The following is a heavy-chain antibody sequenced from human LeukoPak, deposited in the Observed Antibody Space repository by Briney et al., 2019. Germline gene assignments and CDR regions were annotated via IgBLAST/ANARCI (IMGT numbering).Heavy chain of an antibody. CDR2: INPNSGGT. V-gene: IGHV1-2*02. D-gene: IGHD3-10*01. CDR1: GYTFTGYY. J-gene: IGHJ5*02. Sequence: ASVKVSCKASGYTFTGYYMHWVRQALGQGLEWMGWINPNSGGTNYAQKFQGRVTMTRDTSISTAYMELSRLRSDDTAVYYCARDQGSGNWFDPWGQGTLVTVSS. CDR3: ARDQGSGNWFDP.